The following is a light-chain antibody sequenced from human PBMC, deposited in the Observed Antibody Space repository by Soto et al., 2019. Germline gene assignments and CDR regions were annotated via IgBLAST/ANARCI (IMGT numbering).Light chain of an antibody. CDR3: AAWDDSLSAWV. J-gene: IGLJ3*02. Sequence: QLVLTQPPSASGTPGQRVTISCSGGSYNIGKNLVYWYQQRPGTAPKLLIFKNNARPSGVPDRFSGSNSGSSASLAISGLRSEDEADYFCAAWDDSLSAWVFGGGTKLTVL. CDR2: KNN. CDR1: SYNIGKNL. V-gene: IGLV1-47*01.